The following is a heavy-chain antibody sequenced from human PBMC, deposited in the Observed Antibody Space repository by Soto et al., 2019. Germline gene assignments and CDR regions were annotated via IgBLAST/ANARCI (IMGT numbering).Heavy chain of an antibody. CDR2: ISGSGGST. D-gene: IGHD3-22*01. J-gene: IGHJ1*01. CDR1: GFTFSSYA. V-gene: IGHV3-23*01. Sequence: GSLRLSCAASGFTFSSYAMSWVRQAPGKGLEWVSAISGSGGSTYYADSVKGRFTISRDNSKNTLYLQMNSLRAEDTAVYYCAKRDYYDSSGYYHQYFQHWGQGTLVTVS. CDR3: AKRDYYDSSGYYHQYFQH.